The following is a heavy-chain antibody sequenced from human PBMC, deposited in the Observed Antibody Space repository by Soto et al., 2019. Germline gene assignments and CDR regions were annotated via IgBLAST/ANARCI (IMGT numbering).Heavy chain of an antibody. CDR1: GFTFSDHY. J-gene: IGHJ4*02. CDR2: TRDKAHSYTT. Sequence: EVQLVESGGGLVQPGGSLRLSCAASGFTFSDHYMDWVRQAPGKGLEWVGRTRDKAHSYTTEYAASVKGRFTVSRDDSKXXLYLQMNSLKTEDRALYYCARVRYCSGGWCQGFDYWGQGTLVTVSS. V-gene: IGHV3-72*01. D-gene: IGHD2-15*01. CDR3: ARVRYCSGGWCQGFDY.